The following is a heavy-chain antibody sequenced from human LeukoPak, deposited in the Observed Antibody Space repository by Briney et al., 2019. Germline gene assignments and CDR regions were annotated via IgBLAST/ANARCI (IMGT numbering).Heavy chain of an antibody. Sequence: GGTLRLSCATSGFTFSSQGMSWVRQAPGKGLEWVSAITGSGGSTYYADSVKGRFTISRDNSKNTLYLLMNNLRAEDTAVYYCAKGDQPLLYGGAFDYWGQGTLVTVSS. CDR2: ITGSGGST. CDR3: AKGDQPLLYGGAFDY. V-gene: IGHV3-23*01. CDR1: GFTFSSQG. D-gene: IGHD2-2*02. J-gene: IGHJ4*02.